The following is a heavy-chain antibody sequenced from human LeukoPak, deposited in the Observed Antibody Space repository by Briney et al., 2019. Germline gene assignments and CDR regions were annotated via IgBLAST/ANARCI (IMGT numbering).Heavy chain of an antibody. CDR1: GVSISSSSYY. V-gene: IGHV4-39*01. D-gene: IGHD3-22*01. CDR3: ARGGYYYDSSGYYY. CDR2: IYYSGST. Sequence: SETLSLTCTVSGVSISSSSYYWGWIRQPPGKGLEWIGSIYYSGSTYYNPSLKSRVTISVDTSKNQFSLKLSSVTAADTAVYYCARGGYYYDSSGYYYWGQGTLVTVSS. J-gene: IGHJ4*02.